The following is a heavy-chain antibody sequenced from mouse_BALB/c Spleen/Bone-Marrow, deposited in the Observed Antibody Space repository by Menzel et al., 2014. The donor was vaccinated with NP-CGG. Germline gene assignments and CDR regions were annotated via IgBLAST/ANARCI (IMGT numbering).Heavy chain of an antibody. V-gene: IGHV5-9-2*01. CDR3: ARQNGNYGYYYAMDY. CDR1: GFTFSSYG. CDR2: ISGGGSYT. D-gene: IGHD2-1*01. J-gene: IGHJ4*01. Sequence: EVKLVESGGGLVKPGGSLKLSCAASGFTFSSYGMPWVRQTPEKRLEWVATISGGGSYTYYPDSVRGRFTISRDTAKNNLFLQMSSLRSEDTALYYCARQNGNYGYYYAMDYWGKGTSVTVTS.